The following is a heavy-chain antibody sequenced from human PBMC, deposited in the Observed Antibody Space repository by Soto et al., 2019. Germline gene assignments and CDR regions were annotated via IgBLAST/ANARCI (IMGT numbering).Heavy chain of an antibody. J-gene: IGHJ4*02. CDR2: IYYSGST. CDR3: AKLKGLLGHFDY. Sequence: PSETLSLTCTVSGGSISSGDYYWSWIRQPPGKGLEWIGYIYYSGSTYYNPSLKSRVTISVDTSKNQFSLKLSSVTAADTAVYYCAKLKGLLGHFDYWGQGTLVTVSS. V-gene: IGHV4-30-4*01. CDR1: GGSISSGDYY.